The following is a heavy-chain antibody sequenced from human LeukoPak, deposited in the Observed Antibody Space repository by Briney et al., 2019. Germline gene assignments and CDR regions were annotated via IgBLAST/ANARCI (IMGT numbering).Heavy chain of an antibody. Sequence: ASVKVSCKVSGYTLTELSMHWVRQAPGKGLEWMGGFDPEDGETIYAQKFQGRVTMTEDTSTDTAYMELSSLRSEDTAVYCCATDRPPRLRYPRSTFDIWGQGTMVTVSS. CDR2: FDPEDGET. D-gene: IGHD3-9*01. J-gene: IGHJ3*02. CDR3: ATDRPPRLRYPRSTFDI. CDR1: GYTLTELS. V-gene: IGHV1-24*01.